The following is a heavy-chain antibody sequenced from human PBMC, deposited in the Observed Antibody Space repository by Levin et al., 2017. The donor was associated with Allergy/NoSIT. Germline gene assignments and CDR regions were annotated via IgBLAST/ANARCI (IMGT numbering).Heavy chain of an antibody. V-gene: IGHV3-53*01. Sequence: QPGGSLRLSCAASGFTVSSNYMSWVRQAPGKGLEWVSVIYSGGSTYYADSVKGRFTISRDNSKNTLYLQMNSLRAEDTAVYYCARLGPESYGDYEWWFDPWGQGTLVTVSS. CDR1: GFTVSSNY. J-gene: IGHJ5*02. D-gene: IGHD4-17*01. CDR3: ARLGPESYGDYEWWFDP. CDR2: IYSGGST.